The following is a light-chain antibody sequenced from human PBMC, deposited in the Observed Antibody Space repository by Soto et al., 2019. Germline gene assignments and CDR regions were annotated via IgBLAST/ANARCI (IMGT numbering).Light chain of an antibody. Sequence: EIVMTQSPATLSVSPGETATLSCRASQSVSRYLAWYQHRPGQAPRLLIYDASTRATGIPARFSGSGSGTEFTLNISGLQSEAFAVYSCQQCSDWPLFTFGQGTRLEIK. CDR2: DAS. CDR1: QSVSRY. V-gene: IGKV3-15*01. J-gene: IGKJ5*01. CDR3: QQCSDWPLFT.